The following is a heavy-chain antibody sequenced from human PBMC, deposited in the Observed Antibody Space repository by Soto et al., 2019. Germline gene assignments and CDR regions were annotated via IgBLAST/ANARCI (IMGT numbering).Heavy chain of an antibody. CDR1: GGTFSSYA. Sequence: SVKVSCKASGGTFSSYAISWVRQAPGQGLEWMGGIIPIFGTANYAQKFQGRVTITADESTSTAYMELSSLRSEDTAVYYCATRPAYYDYVWGSYRYEDYWGQGTLVNVSS. V-gene: IGHV1-69*13. J-gene: IGHJ4*02. CDR2: IIPIFGTA. CDR3: ATRPAYYDYVWGSYRYEDY. D-gene: IGHD3-16*02.